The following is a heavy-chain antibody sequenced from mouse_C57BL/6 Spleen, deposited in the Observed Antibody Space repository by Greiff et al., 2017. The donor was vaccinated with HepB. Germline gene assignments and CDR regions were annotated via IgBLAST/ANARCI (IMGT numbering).Heavy chain of an antibody. J-gene: IGHJ4*01. CDR2: IRSKSNNYAT. V-gene: IGHV10-1*01. CDR1: GFSFNTYA. Sequence: EVKLVESGGGLVQPKGSLKLSCAASGFSFNTYAMNWVRQAPGKGLEWVARIRSKSNNYATYYADSVKDRFTISRDDSESMLYLQMNNLKTEDTAMYYCVRLRRKVYYAMDYWGQGTSVTVSS. CDR3: VRLRRKVYYAMDY. D-gene: IGHD2-12*01.